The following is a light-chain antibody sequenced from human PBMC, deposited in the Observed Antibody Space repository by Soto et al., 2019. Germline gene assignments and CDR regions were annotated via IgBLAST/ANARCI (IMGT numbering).Light chain of an antibody. J-gene: IGKJ1*01. Sequence: DIQMTQSPSTLSASVGDRVTITCRASQSISSWLAWYQQKPGKAPKLLIYKASSLESGVPSMFSGRGSGTEFTLTISSLQTDDLATYYCQQYNSYSWTFGPGTKVDIK. CDR1: QSISSW. CDR2: KAS. CDR3: QQYNSYSWT. V-gene: IGKV1-5*03.